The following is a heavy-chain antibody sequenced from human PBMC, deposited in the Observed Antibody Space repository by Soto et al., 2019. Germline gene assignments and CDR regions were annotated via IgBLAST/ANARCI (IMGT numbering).Heavy chain of an antibody. D-gene: IGHD6-19*01. CDR1: GGSFSGYY. Sequence: SETLSLTCAVYGGSFSGYYWSWIRQPPGKGLEWIGEINHSGSTNYNPSLKSRVTISVDTSKNQFSLKLSSVTAADTAVYYCARGDNSSGWYDYLGQGTLVTVSS. CDR2: INHSGST. CDR3: ARGDNSSGWYDY. J-gene: IGHJ4*02. V-gene: IGHV4-34*01.